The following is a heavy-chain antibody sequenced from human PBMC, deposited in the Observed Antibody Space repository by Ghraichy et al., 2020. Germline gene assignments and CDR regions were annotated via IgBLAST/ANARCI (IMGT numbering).Heavy chain of an antibody. Sequence: SETLSLTCAVYCGSFSGHYWDWIRQSPGKGLEWIGEIYYSVSTNYNPSLESRITISLDTSKNQISLKLRSVTAADTGVYYCARGRDLIVQTASSYYYMDVWGKGTTVTVSS. CDR3: ARGRDLIVQTASSYYYMDV. CDR2: IYYSVST. D-gene: IGHD3-10*01. V-gene: IGHV4-34*01. J-gene: IGHJ6*03. CDR1: CGSFSGHY.